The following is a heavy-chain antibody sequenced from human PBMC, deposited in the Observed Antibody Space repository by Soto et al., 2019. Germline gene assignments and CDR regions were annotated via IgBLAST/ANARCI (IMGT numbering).Heavy chain of an antibody. J-gene: IGHJ4*02. CDR1: GGTLSSHA. CDR3: ARHDGHSGRLIGY. Sequence: PVKVSLKASGGTLSSHAISWVRQAPGQGLEWMGGIIPIFGTANYAQKFQGRVTITADESTSTAYMELSSLRSEDTAVYYCARHDGHSGRLIGYWGQGTLVTVSS. V-gene: IGHV1-69*13. D-gene: IGHD5-12*01. CDR2: IIPIFGTA.